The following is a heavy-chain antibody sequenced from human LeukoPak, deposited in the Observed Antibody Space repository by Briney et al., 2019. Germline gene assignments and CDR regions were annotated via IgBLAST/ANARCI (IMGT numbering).Heavy chain of an antibody. V-gene: IGHV4-34*01. D-gene: IGHD3-10*01. J-gene: IGHJ5*02. Sequence: SETLSLTCAVYGGSFSGYYWSWICQPPGKGLEWIGEINHSGSTNYNPSLKSRVTISVDTSKNQFSLKLSSVTAADTAVYYCARGYPDYYGSGSYSAWFDPWGQGTLVTVSS. CDR1: GGSFSGYY. CDR3: ARGYPDYYGSGSYSAWFDP. CDR2: INHSGST.